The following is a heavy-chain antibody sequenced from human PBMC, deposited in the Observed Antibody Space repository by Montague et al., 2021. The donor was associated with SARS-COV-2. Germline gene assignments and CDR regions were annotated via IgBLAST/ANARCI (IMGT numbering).Heavy chain of an antibody. V-gene: IGHV4-39*01. CDR3: ARYSSGWRVGGIDY. CDR2: IYYSGST. J-gene: IGHJ4*02. CDR1: GGSISSSSYY. Sequence: SETLSLTCTVSGGSISSSSYYWGWIRQPPGRGLEWIGSIYYSGSTYYNPSLESRVTISVDTSKNQFSLKLSSVTAADTAVYYCARYSSGWRVGGIDYWGQGTLVTVSS. D-gene: IGHD6-19*01.